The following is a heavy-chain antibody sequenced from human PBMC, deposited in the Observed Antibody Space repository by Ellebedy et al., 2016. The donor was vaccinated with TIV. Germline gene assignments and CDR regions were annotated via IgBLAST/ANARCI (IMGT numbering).Heavy chain of an antibody. Sequence: LRLXXTVSGGSISSGGYYWSWIRQHPGKGLEWIGYIYYSGSTYYNPSLKSRVTISVDTSKNQFSLKLSSVTAADTAVYYCARPSHNRSGWYQQYYYGMDVWGQGTTVTVSS. D-gene: IGHD6-19*01. J-gene: IGHJ6*02. V-gene: IGHV4-31*03. CDR3: ARPSHNRSGWYQQYYYGMDV. CDR1: GGSISSGGYY. CDR2: IYYSGST.